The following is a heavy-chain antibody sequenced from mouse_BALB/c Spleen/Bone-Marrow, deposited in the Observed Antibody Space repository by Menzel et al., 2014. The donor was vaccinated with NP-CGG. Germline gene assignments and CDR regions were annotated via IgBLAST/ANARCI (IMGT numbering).Heavy chain of an antibody. CDR3: ARGLLLLDY. V-gene: IGHV1-67*01. Sequence: VQLQQSGPELVRPGVSVKISCKGSSYKFTDYAMHWVKQSHAKSLEWIGVISTYYGNTNYNQMFKGKATMTVDKSSSTAYMELARLTSEDSAVYYCARGLLLLDYWGQGTSVTVSS. J-gene: IGHJ4*01. D-gene: IGHD1-1*01. CDR2: ISTYYGNT. CDR1: SYKFTDYA.